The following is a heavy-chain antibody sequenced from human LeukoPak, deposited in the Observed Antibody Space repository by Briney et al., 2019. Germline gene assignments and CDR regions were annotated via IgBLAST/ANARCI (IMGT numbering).Heavy chain of an antibody. CDR2: IWYDGSNK. V-gene: IGHV3-33*08. J-gene: IGHJ4*02. CDR3: ARGRGSTAGLFDY. D-gene: IGHD5-12*01. CDR1: GFXFSSYG. Sequence: GGSLRLSCAASGFXFSSYGIHWVRQAPGKGLEWVAVIWYDGSNKYYADSVKGRFTISRDNSKNTLYLQMNSLRAEDTAVYHCARGRGSTAGLFDYWGQGTLVTVSS.